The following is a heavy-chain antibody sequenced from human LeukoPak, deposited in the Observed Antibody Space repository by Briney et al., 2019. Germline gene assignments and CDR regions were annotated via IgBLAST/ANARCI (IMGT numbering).Heavy chain of an antibody. CDR3: VRDGVAGARHPFDY. CDR1: GFTFSSYW. V-gene: IGHV3-7*04. Sequence: PGGSLRLSCAASGFTFSSYWINWVRQAPGKGLEWVANIKQDGSEKHYVDSVKGRFTISRDNAKNSLYLQMNSLRVEDTAVYYCVRDGVAGARHPFDYWGQGTLVTVSS. D-gene: IGHD6-19*01. J-gene: IGHJ4*02. CDR2: IKQDGSEK.